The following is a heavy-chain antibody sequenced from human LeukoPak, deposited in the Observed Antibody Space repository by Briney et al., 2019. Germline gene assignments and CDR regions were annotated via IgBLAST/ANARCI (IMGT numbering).Heavy chain of an antibody. CDR3: AREWGPAAAPFDY. D-gene: IGHD6-13*01. CDR1: GGTFSSYA. Sequence: SVKVSCKASGGTFSSYAISWVRQAPGQGREWMGRIIPIFGTANYAQKFQGRVTVTTDESTSTAYMGLSSLRSEDTAVYYCAREWGPAAAPFDYWGQGTLVTVSS. V-gene: IGHV1-69*05. J-gene: IGHJ4*02. CDR2: IIPIFGTA.